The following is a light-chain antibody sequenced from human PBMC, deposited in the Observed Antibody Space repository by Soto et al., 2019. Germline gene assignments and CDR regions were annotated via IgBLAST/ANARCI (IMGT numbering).Light chain of an antibody. J-gene: IGLJ1*01. CDR1: SSNIGSNT. V-gene: IGLV1-44*01. Sequence: QSVLTQPTSATGTPGQRVTISCSGSSSNIGSNTVNWYQQLSGAAPKLLIYSNNQRPSGVPDRFSGSKSGTSASLAISGLQSEDEADYYCAAWDGSLNGYVFGTGTKLTVL. CDR3: AAWDGSLNGYV. CDR2: SNN.